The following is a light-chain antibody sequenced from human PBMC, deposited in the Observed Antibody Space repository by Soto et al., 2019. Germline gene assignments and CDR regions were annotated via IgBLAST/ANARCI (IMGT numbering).Light chain of an antibody. CDR1: QGISNF. CDR2: AAS. CDR3: QNYDSAPIP. V-gene: IGKV1-27*01. Sequence: DIQMTQCPSSLAACVGNRVSITCRASQGISNFLAWYQQTPGKVPKVLIYAASTLPPGVPSRFSGSGSGTDFPLTITRLQPDDIATYYCQNYDSAPIPFGQGTRLAI. J-gene: IGKJ5*01.